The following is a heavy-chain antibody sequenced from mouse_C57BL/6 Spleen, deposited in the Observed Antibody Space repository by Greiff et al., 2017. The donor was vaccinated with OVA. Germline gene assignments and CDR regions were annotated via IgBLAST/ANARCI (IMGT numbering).Heavy chain of an antibody. J-gene: IGHJ3*01. D-gene: IGHD2-14*01. CDR1: GYAFSSSW. CDR3: AREYDEGWFAY. V-gene: IGHV1-82*01. Sequence: QVQLQQSGPELVKPGASVKISCKASGYAFSSSWMNWVKQRPGKGLEWIGRIYPGDGDTNYNGKFKGKATLTADKSSSTAYMQLSSLTSEDSAVYFCAREYDEGWFAYWGQGTLVTVSA. CDR2: IYPGDGDT.